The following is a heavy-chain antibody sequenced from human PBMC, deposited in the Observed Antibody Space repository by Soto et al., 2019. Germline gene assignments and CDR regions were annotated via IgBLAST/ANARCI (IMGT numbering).Heavy chain of an antibody. Sequence: QVQLVESGGGVVQPGRSLRLSCEGSGFSFSDYGMNWVRQAPGKGLEWVAVIWYDGSVTHYADSVKGRFTISRDISKNTLYLQMNSLRVDDTAVYFCASGGKWERLLRLWGQGTLVRVSS. V-gene: IGHV3-33*01. CDR3: ASGGKWERLLRL. CDR2: IWYDGSVT. CDR1: GFSFSDYG. D-gene: IGHD1-26*01. J-gene: IGHJ4*02.